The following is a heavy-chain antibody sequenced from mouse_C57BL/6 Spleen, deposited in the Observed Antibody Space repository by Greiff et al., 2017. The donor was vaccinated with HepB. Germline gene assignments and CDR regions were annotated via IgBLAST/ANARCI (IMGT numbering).Heavy chain of an antibody. J-gene: IGHJ2*01. CDR1: GYTFTSYW. CDR2: IDPADSYT. Sequence: VQLQQPGAELVRPGTSVKLSCKASGYTFTSYWMHWVKQRPGQGLEWIGVIDPADSYTNYNQKFKGKATLTVDTSSSTAYMQLSSLTSEDSAVYCCAREAGYYFDYWGQGTTLTVSS. V-gene: IGHV1-59*01. CDR3: AREAGYYFDY.